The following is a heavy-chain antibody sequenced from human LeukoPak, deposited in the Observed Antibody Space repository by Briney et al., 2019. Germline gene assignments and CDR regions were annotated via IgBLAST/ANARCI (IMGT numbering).Heavy chain of an antibody. CDR3: ARHHTSSKPIDY. CDR1: GGSISSDY. Sequence: ETLSLTCTVSGGSISSDYWSWIRQPPGKGLEWIGSVYSTGHTNYNLSLKSRVTMSIDTSKNQLSLKLTSVTAADTAMYYCARHHTSSKPIDYWGQGTLVTVSS. CDR2: VYSTGHT. V-gene: IGHV4-59*04. D-gene: IGHD3-16*01. J-gene: IGHJ4*02.